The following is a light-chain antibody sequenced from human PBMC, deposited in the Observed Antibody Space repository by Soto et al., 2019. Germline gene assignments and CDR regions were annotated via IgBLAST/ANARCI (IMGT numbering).Light chain of an antibody. CDR3: QQRSKWLS. V-gene: IGKV3-11*01. CDR1: RSVGSF. Sequence: EVVLTQSPATLSLSPGERATLSCRASRSVGSFLTWYQQKPGQAPRVLIYDVSNKATGIPARFNGSGSGTDFTLPISSLGRGDFAVYCCQQRSKWLSFGPGTKVEVK. J-gene: IGKJ3*01. CDR2: DVS.